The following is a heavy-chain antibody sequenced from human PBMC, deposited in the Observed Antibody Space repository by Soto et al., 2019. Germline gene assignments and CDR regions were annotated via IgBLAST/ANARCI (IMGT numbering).Heavy chain of an antibody. D-gene: IGHD3-10*01. CDR2: IDPSDSYT. CDR3: ASYGSGSYYTYDY. V-gene: IGHV5-10-1*01. Sequence: PGESLKISCKGSEYSLTSYWISWVRQMPGKGLEWMGRIDPSDSYTNYSPSFQGHVTISADKSISTAYLQWSSLKASDTAMYYCASYGSGSYYTYDYWGQGTLVTVSS. CDR1: EYSLTSYW. J-gene: IGHJ4*02.